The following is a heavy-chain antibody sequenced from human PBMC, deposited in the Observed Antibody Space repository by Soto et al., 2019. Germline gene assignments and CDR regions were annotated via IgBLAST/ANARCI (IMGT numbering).Heavy chain of an antibody. CDR1: GFTFSSYG. J-gene: IGHJ4*02. V-gene: IGHV3-30*18. Sequence: QVQLVESGGGVVQPGRSLRLSCAASGFTFSSYGMHWVRQAPGKGLEWVAVISYDGSNKYYADSVKGRFTISRDNSKNTLYLQMNSLRAEDTAVYYCAKDTGYSSGWSPDYWGQGTLVTVSS. CDR3: AKDTGYSSGWSPDY. D-gene: IGHD6-19*01. CDR2: ISYDGSNK.